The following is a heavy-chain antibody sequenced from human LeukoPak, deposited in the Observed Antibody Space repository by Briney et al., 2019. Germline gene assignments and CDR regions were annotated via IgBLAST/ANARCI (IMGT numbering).Heavy chain of an antibody. CDR2: IWYDGSNK. J-gene: IGHJ4*02. CDR1: GFTFSSYG. CDR3: ARDSGDYDFWSGYSARFDY. V-gene: IGHV3-33*01. Sequence: GGSLRLSCAASGFTFSSYGMHWVRQAPGKGLEWVAVIWYDGSNKYYADSVKGRFTISRDNSKNTLYLQMNSLRAEDTAVYYCARDSGDYDFWSGYSARFDYWGQGTLVTVSS. D-gene: IGHD3-3*01.